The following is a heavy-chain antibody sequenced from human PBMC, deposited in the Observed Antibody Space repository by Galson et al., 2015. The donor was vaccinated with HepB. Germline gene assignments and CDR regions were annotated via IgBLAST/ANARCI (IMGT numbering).Heavy chain of an antibody. Sequence: SCKASGYTFTSYDINWVRQATGQGLEWMGWMNPNSGNTAYAQKFQGRVTMTRNTSISTAYMELSSLRSEDTAVYYCARASIFGVADAFDIWGQGTMVTVSS. CDR1: GYTFTSYD. D-gene: IGHD3-3*01. J-gene: IGHJ3*02. V-gene: IGHV1-8*01. CDR2: MNPNSGNT. CDR3: ARASIFGVADAFDI.